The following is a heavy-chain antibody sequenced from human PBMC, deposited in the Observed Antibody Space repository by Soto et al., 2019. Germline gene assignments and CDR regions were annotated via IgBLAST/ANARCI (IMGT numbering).Heavy chain of an antibody. D-gene: IGHD3-10*01. V-gene: IGHV5-51*01. CDR1: GYSFTSYW. J-gene: IGHJ6*02. CDR2: IYPGDSDT. CDR3: ARQRATMVRGSENYYYYGMDV. Sequence: GESLKISCKGSGYSFTSYWIGWVRQMPGKGLEWMGIIYPGDSDTRYSPSFQGQVTISADKSISTAYLQWSSLTASDTAMYYCARQRATMVRGSENYYYYGMDVWGQGTTVTVSS.